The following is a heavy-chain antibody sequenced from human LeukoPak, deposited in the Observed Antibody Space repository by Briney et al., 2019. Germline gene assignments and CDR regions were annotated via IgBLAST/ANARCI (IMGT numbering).Heavy chain of an antibody. Sequence: SGPTLVNPTQTLTLTCTFSGFSLSTNGVGVGWIRQPPGKALECLAHIFSNDEKSYNTSLKSRLTISKDTSKSQVVLTMTGMDPVDTGTYYCARIGYKYGSYYFDDWGQGTLVTVSS. V-gene: IGHV2-26*01. CDR3: ARIGYKYGSYYFDD. D-gene: IGHD3-10*01. J-gene: IGHJ4*02. CDR2: IFSNDEK. CDR1: GFSLSTNGVG.